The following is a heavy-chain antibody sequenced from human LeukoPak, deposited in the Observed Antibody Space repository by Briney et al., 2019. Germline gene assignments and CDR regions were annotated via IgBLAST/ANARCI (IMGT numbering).Heavy chain of an antibody. D-gene: IGHD4-17*01. CDR3: ARGMGYDDYVWFDS. J-gene: IGHJ5*01. CDR1: GGSISSGDYY. Sequence: PSETLSLTCTVSGGSISSGDYYWSWIRQPPGKGLEWIGYIYHSGSTHYNPSLKSRVLISVDTSKNQFSLNLSSVTAADTAVYFCARGMGYDDYVWFDSWGQGTLVTISS. CDR2: IYHSGST. V-gene: IGHV4-30-4*01.